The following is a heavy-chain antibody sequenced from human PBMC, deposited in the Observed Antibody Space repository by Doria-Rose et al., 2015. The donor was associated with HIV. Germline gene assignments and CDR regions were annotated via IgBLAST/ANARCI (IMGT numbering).Heavy chain of an antibody. CDR2: IFSDDER. CDR1: GVSLSSPGMG. J-gene: IGHJ4*02. V-gene: IGHV2-26*01. D-gene: IGHD6-13*01. CDR3: ARIKSSRWYHKYYFDF. Sequence: SGPVLVKPTETLTLTCTVSGVSLSSPGMGASWIRQPPGKTLEWLANIFSDDERSYNTSVKSRRTISRSTSKSQVVLTMTDMDPVDTATYYCARIKSSRWYHKYYFDFWGQGTLVIVSA.